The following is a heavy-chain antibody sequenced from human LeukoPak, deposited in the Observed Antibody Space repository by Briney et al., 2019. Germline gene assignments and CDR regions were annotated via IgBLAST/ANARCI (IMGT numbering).Heavy chain of an antibody. CDR2: MNPNSGNT. V-gene: IGHV1-8*01. Sequence: ASVKVSCKASGYTFTSYDINWVRQATGQGLEWMGWMNPNSGNTGYAQKFQGRVTMTRNTSISTAYMELSSLRSKDTAVYYCARAIPYSSSSYGYWGQGTLVTVSS. CDR1: GYTFTSYD. CDR3: ARAIPYSSSSYGY. D-gene: IGHD6-6*01. J-gene: IGHJ4*02.